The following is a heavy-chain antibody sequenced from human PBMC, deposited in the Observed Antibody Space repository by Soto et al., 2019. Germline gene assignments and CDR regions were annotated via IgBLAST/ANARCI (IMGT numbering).Heavy chain of an antibody. V-gene: IGHV4-31*03. CDR2: IYYSGST. CDR1: GGSISSGGYC. CDR3: ARAASKLGHSIGY. D-gene: IGHD3-16*02. J-gene: IGHJ4*02. Sequence: QVQLQESGPGLVKPSQTLSLTCTVSGGSISSGGYCWSWIRQHPGKGLEWIGYIYYSGSTYYNPSLKSRVTISVDTSKNQFSLKLSSVTAADTAVYYCARAASKLGHSIGYWGQGTLVTVSS.